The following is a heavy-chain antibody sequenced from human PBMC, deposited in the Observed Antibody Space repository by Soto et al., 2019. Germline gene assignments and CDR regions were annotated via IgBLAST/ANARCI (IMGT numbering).Heavy chain of an antibody. D-gene: IGHD3-10*01. CDR1: GGSISSNY. V-gene: IGHV4-4*09. Sequence: SETLSLTCTVSGGSISSNYWTWIRQPPGKGLEWIGYVYNSGSTNYNPSLKSRVTISEDTSKSQFSLKVNSMTAADTAVYYCARSNYGSGSYGFGLDVWGQGTTVTVSS. CDR3: ARSNYGSGSYGFGLDV. CDR2: VYNSGST. J-gene: IGHJ6*02.